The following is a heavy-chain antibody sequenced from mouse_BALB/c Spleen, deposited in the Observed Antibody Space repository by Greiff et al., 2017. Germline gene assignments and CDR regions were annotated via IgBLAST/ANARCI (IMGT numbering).Heavy chain of an antibody. Sequence: VHVKQSGPELVKPGASVKISCKASGYSFTGYFMNWVKQSHGKSLEWIGRINPYNGDTFYNQKFKGKATLTVDKSSSTAHMELLSLTSEDSAVYYCGRSGYDYAPIFAYWGQGTLVTVSA. V-gene: IGHV1-37*01. CDR1: GYSFTGYF. J-gene: IGHJ3*01. CDR2: INPYNGDT. CDR3: GRSGYDYAPIFAY. D-gene: IGHD2-4*01.